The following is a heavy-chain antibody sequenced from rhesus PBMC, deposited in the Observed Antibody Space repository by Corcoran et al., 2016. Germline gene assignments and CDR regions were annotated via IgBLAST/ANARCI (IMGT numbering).Heavy chain of an antibody. CDR1: GGSISGGYGG. D-gene: IGHD6S26*01. V-gene: IGHV4S7*01. CDR2: IYSSNGNT. CDR3: ARGDSSGWSRDNSLDV. Sequence: QVQLQESGPGLLKPSDTLSPTCAVSGGSISGGYGGGWIRQPPGKGLGWIGGIYSSNGNTYYNPSLKSRVTISTDTSKNQFSLKLSSVTAADTAVYYCARGDSSGWSRDNSLDVWGRGVLVTVSS. J-gene: IGHJ5-2*02.